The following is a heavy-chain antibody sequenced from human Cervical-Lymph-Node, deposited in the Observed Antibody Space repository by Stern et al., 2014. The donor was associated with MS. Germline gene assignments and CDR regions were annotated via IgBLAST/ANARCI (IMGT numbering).Heavy chain of an antibody. CDR1: GYTFTSYD. J-gene: IGHJ4*02. D-gene: IGHD3-22*01. CDR2: MNPNSGNT. Sequence: VQLVESGAEVKKPGASVKVSCKASGYTFTSYDINWVRQANGQGLEWMGWMNPNSGNTSYAQKFQGRVTMTRNTSISTAYMKLSSLRSEDTAVYYCARGSALSWDYDSSGYYYSRDDYWGQGTLVTVSS. CDR3: ARGSALSWDYDSSGYYYSRDDY. V-gene: IGHV1-8*01.